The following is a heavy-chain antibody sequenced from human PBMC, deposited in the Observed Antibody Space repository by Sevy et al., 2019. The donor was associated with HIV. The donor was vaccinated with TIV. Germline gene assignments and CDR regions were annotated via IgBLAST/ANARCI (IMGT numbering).Heavy chain of an antibody. CDR2: IYYSGST. D-gene: IGHD2-2*01. CDR1: GGSISSYY. V-gene: IGHV4-59*01. CDR3: AREAAMGQAGFDY. Sequence: SETLSLTCTVSGGSISSYYWSWIRQPPGKGLEWIGYIYYSGSTNHNPSLKSRVTISVDTSKNQFSLKLSSVTAADTAVYYCAREAAMGQAGFDYWGQGTLVTVSS. J-gene: IGHJ4*02.